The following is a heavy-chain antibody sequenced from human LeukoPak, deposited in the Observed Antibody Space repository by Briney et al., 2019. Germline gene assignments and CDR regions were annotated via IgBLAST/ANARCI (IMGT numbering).Heavy chain of an antibody. J-gene: IGHJ6*04. CDR3: ARVKVAEYGMDV. CDR2: TYHSGST. CDR1: GGSISSGGYS. D-gene: IGHD2-15*01. V-gene: IGHV4-30-2*01. Sequence: PSETLSLTYAVSGGSISSGGYSWSWIRQPPGKGLEWIGYTYHSGSTYYNPSLKSRVTISVDRSKNQFSLKLSSVTAADTAVYYCARVKVAEYGMDVWGKGTTVTVSS.